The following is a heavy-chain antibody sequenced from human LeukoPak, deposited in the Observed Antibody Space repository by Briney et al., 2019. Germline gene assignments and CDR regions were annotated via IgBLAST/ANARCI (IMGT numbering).Heavy chain of an antibody. CDR3: ARPLDGYYYYGMDV. D-gene: IGHD1-1*01. CDR2: IKQDESEK. J-gene: IGHJ6*02. Sequence: SGGSLRLSCAASGFTFSSYWMSWVRQAPGKGLEWVANIKQDESEKYYVDSVKGRFTISRDNAKNSLYLQMNSLRAEDTAVYYCARPLDGYYYYGMDVWGQGTTVTVSS. CDR1: GFTFSSYW. V-gene: IGHV3-7*01.